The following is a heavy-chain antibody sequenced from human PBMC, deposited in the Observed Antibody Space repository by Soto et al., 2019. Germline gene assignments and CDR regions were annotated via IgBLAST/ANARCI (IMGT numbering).Heavy chain of an antibody. CDR2: IYYSGST. CDR3: ARFEWELYGVDY. J-gene: IGHJ4*02. Sequence: QLQLQESGPGLVKPSETLSLTCTVSGGSISSSSYYWGWIRQPPGKGLEWIGSIYYSGSTYYNPSPKSRVTISVDTSKSQFSLKLSSVTAADTAVYYCARFEWELYGVDYWGQGTLVTVSS. V-gene: IGHV4-39*01. D-gene: IGHD1-26*01. CDR1: GGSISSSSYY.